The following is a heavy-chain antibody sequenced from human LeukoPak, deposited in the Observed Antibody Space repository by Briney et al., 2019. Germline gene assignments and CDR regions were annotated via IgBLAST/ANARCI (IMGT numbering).Heavy chain of an antibody. CDR3: AKVGESNYDILTGYYTPYYFDY. Sequence: GASVKVSCKASGYTFNSYGISWVRQAPGQGLEWMGWISAYNGHTNYAQKFQGRVTMTTDTSTSTAYMDLNSLRADDTAVYYCAKVGESNYDILTGYYTPYYFDYWGQGTLVTVSS. CDR2: ISAYNGHT. D-gene: IGHD3-9*01. CDR1: GYTFNSYG. V-gene: IGHV1-18*01. J-gene: IGHJ4*02.